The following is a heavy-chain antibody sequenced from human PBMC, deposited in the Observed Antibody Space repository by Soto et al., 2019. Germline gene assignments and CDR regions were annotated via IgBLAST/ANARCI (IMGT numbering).Heavy chain of an antibody. V-gene: IGHV4-59*12. CDR3: AGASTWHPGAFDI. J-gene: IGHJ3*02. D-gene: IGHD5-12*01. Sequence: PSETLSLTCTVSGGSISSYYWSWILQPPGKGLEWIGNIYYSGSTNYNPSLKSRVTISVDTSKNQLSLKLSSVTAADTAVYYCAGASTWHPGAFDIWGQGTTVTVSS. CDR1: GGSISSYY. CDR2: IYYSGST.